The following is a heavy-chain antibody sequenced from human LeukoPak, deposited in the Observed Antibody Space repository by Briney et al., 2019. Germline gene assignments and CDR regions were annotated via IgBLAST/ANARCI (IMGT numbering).Heavy chain of an antibody. J-gene: IGHJ4*02. D-gene: IGHD1-14*01. Sequence: PSETLSLTCTVSDGSISSSSYYWGWIRQPPGKGLEWIGSIYYSGSTYYNPSLKSRVTISVDTSKNQFSLKLSSVTAADTAVYYCASVFTPDLQLDYWGQGTLVTVSS. CDR1: DGSISSSSYY. CDR2: IYYSGST. V-gene: IGHV4-39*01. CDR3: ASVFTPDLQLDY.